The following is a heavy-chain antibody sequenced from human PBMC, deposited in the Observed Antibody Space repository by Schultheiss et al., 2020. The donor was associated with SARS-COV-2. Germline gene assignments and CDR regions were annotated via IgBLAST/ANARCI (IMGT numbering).Heavy chain of an antibody. J-gene: IGHJ6*02. CDR1: GGSFSGYY. CDR3: ARALYYCSSTSCYRSADYYYGMDV. CDR2: INHSGST. V-gene: IGHV4-34*01. Sequence: SETLSLTCAVYGGSFSGYYWSWIRQPPGKGLEWIGEINHSGSTNYNPSLKSRVTISVDTSKNQFSLKLSSVTAADTAVYYCARALYYCSSTSCYRSADYYYGMDVWGQGTTVTVSS. D-gene: IGHD2-2*02.